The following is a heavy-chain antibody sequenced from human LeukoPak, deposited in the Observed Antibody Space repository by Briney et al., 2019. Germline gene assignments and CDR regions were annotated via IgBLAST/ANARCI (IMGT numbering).Heavy chain of an antibody. D-gene: IGHD2-8*02. CDR2: ISSHSDYI. Sequence: GGSLRFFCAASGFTFSRYSMSWVRQAPGKGLEWVAAISSHSDYIYHADSVEGRFTISRDNTKNSLYLQMNSLRAEDTAVYYCARDGWGRPASGGFDSWGQGILVTVSS. CDR3: ARDGWGRPASGGFDS. CDR1: GFTFSRYS. V-gene: IGHV3-21*06. J-gene: IGHJ4*02.